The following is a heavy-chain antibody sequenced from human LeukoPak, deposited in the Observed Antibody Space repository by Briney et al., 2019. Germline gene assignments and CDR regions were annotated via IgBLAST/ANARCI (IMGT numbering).Heavy chain of an antibody. J-gene: IGHJ4*02. Sequence: GGSLRLSCAASGFTFSNYGMHWVRQAPGKGLEWVANIRQDGSEKYYVASVRGRFTISRDNAKNSLYLQMNSLRREDTAVYYCARLADYDSSGYFDYWGQGTLVTVSS. CDR1: GFTFSNYG. CDR2: IRQDGSEK. D-gene: IGHD3-22*01. V-gene: IGHV3-7*01. CDR3: ARLADYDSSGYFDY.